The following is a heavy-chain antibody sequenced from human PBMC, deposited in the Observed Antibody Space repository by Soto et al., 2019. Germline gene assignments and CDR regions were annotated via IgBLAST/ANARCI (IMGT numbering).Heavy chain of an antibody. CDR3: ARHYSSGWTEFDY. J-gene: IGHJ4*02. CDR1: GGSISSSSYY. Sequence: PSETLSLTCTVSGGSISSSSYYWSWIRQPPGKGLEWIGYIYYSGSTNYNPSLKSRVTISVDTSKNQFSLKLSSVTAADTAVYYCARHYSSGWTEFDYWGQGTLVTVSS. D-gene: IGHD6-19*01. V-gene: IGHV4-61*05. CDR2: IYYSGST.